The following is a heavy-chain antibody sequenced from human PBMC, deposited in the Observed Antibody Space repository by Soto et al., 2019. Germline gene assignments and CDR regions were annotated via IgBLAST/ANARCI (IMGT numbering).Heavy chain of an antibody. V-gene: IGHV3-30*18. Sequence: QVQVVESGGGVVQPGRSLRLSCAAPGFSFRDYGMHWIRQAPGKGLEWVAFVAYGGSNEHYADSVRGRFTISRDNSKNTLYLHMNSVRAADPAVYYGAKDRRPAGGLGWGQGTLLPVSP. J-gene: IGHJ4*02. D-gene: IGHD7-27*01. CDR1: GFSFRDYG. CDR3: AKDRRPAGGLG. CDR2: VAYGGSNE.